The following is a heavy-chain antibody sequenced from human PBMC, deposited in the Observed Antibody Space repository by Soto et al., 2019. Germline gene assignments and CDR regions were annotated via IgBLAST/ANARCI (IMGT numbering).Heavy chain of an antibody. J-gene: IGHJ3*02. D-gene: IGHD5-18*01. CDR3: AKARAWIQLGDAFDI. CDR1: GFTFSSYG. Sequence: PGGSLRLSCAASGFTFSSYGMHWVRQAPGKGLEWVAVISYDGSNKYYADSVKGRFTISRDNSKNTLYLQMNSLRAEDTAVYYCAKARAWIQLGDAFDIWGQGTMVTVSS. V-gene: IGHV3-30*18. CDR2: ISYDGSNK.